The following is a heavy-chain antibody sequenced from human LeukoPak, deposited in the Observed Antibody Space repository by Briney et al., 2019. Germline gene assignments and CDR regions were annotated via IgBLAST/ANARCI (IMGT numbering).Heavy chain of an antibody. CDR1: GFTFNTYP. V-gene: IGHV3-23*01. Sequence: GRSLRLSCAASGFTFNTYPMSWVRQAPGKGLERASAITGSGSNTYYADSVKGRFTISRDNSKNTLYLLMNSLRGEDTAVYYCVREGLRPYFDYWGQGTLVTVSS. J-gene: IGHJ4*02. CDR3: VREGLRPYFDY. CDR2: ITGSGSNT.